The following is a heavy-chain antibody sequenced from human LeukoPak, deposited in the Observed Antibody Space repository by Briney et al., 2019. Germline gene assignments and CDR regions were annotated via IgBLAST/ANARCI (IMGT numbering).Heavy chain of an antibody. CDR3: ARSRDSGSYSPLDY. CDR2: ISGSGGST. CDR1: GFTFSSYE. V-gene: IGHV3-23*01. Sequence: GGSLRLSCAASGFTFSSYEMNWVRQAPGEGLEWVSAISGSGGSTYYADSAKGRFTISRDNSKNTLYLQMNSLRAEDTAVYYCARSRDSGSYSPLDYWGQGTLVTVSS. J-gene: IGHJ4*02. D-gene: IGHD1-26*01.